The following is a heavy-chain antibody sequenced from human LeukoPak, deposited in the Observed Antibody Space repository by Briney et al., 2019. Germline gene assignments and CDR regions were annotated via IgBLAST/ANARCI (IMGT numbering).Heavy chain of an antibody. D-gene: IGHD3-22*01. CDR1: VGSISSSSYY. V-gene: IGHV4-39*07. Sequence: SETLSLTCTVSVGSISSSSYYWGWIRQPPGKGLEWIGEINHSGSTNYNPSLKSRVTISVDTSKNQFSLKLSSVTAADTDVYYCERVPGWLLLTHAFDIWGQGTMVTVSS. CDR3: ERVPGWLLLTHAFDI. J-gene: IGHJ3*02. CDR2: INHSGST.